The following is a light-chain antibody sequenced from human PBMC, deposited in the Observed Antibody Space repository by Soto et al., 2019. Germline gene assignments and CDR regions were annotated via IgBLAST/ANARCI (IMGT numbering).Light chain of an antibody. V-gene: IGLV1-44*01. CDR1: NSNIASNS. Sequence: QSVLTQPPSASGTPGQRVTMSCSGSNSNIASNSVNWYQYLPGTAPKLLIYVNGQRPSGVPDRFSGSKSGTSASLAISGLQSEDEGDYYCAVWDDSLNGVVFGGGTKVTVL. CDR3: AVWDDSLNGVV. CDR2: VNG. J-gene: IGLJ2*01.